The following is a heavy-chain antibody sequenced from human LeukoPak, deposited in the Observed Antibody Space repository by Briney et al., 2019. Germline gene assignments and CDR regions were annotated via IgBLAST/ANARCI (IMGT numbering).Heavy chain of an antibody. V-gene: IGHV3-74*01. D-gene: IGHD1-1*01. CDR1: GFTFSRPW. J-gene: IGHJ2*01. Sequence: GGSLRLSCAASGFTFSRPWMHWVRHAPGKGLVWVSRIYSDGTGYDADSVKGRFTVSRDNGESTMYLHMNSLRVDDTAVYYCVRDPGNDSHDWYFDLWGRGTLVTVSS. CDR2: IYSDGTG. CDR3: VRDPGNDSHDWYFDL.